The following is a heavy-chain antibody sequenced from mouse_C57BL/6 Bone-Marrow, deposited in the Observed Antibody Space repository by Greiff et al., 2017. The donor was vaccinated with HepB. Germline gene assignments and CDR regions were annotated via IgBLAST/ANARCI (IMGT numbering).Heavy chain of an antibody. V-gene: IGHV3-6*01. J-gene: IGHJ1*03. CDR2: ISYDGSN. CDR3: ARGYYGSSPHWYFDV. D-gene: IGHD1-1*01. CDR1: GYSITSGYY. Sequence: VQLKESGPGLVKPSQSLSLTCSVTGYSITSGYYWNWIRQFPGNKLEWMGYISYDGSNNYNPSLKNRISITRDTSKNQFFLKLNSVTTEDTATYYCARGYYGSSPHWYFDVWGTGTTVTVSS.